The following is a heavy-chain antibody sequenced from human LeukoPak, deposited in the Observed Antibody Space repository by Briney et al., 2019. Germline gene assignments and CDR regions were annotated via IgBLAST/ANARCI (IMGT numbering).Heavy chain of an antibody. D-gene: IGHD3-3*01. Sequence: GASVNVSCKASGFIFSTYAMHWVRQAPGQRPEWMGWINAGNGNTKSSQKFQGRITITRDKSANTSYLELSSLRSEDTAVYYCARDAARISIFGVAYYFDFWGQGTRVTVSS. V-gene: IGHV1-3*01. J-gene: IGHJ4*02. CDR2: INAGNGNT. CDR3: ARDAARISIFGVAYYFDF. CDR1: GFIFSTYA.